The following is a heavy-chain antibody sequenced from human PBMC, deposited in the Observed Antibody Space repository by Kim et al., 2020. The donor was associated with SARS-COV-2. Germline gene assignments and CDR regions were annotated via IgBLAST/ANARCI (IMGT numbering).Heavy chain of an antibody. CDR1: GLTFSTYW. Sequence: GGSLRLSCVVSGLTFSTYWMSWVRQAPGKGLEWVANIKGDGSARYYLDSVKGRFSISRDNAKNSLYLPMNSLRAEDSAVYSCARWVWGQPAIWGQGTLVTDSS. D-gene: IGHD3-16*01. J-gene: IGHJ4*02. V-gene: IGHV3-7*01. CDR3: ARWVWGQPAI. CDR2: IKGDGSAR.